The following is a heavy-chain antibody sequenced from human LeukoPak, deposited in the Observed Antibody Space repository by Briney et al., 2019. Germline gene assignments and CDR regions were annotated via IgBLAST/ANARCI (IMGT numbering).Heavy chain of an antibody. CDR3: ARPVGYYDSSGYFDY. J-gene: IGHJ4*02. CDR1: RFTFSSYA. Sequence: QSGGSLRLSCAASRFTFSSYAMHWVRQAPGKGLEWVAVISLDGSNKYYADSVKGRFTISRDNSKNTLYLQMNSLRAEDTAVYYCARPVGYYDSSGYFDYWGQGTLVTVSS. CDR2: ISLDGSNK. D-gene: IGHD3-22*01. V-gene: IGHV3-30*04.